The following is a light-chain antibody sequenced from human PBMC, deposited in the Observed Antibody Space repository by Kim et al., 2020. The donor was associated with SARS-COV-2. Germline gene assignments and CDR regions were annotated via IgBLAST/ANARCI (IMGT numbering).Light chain of an antibody. J-gene: IGLJ1*01. CDR1: ALPKQY. V-gene: IGLV3-25*03. CDR2: KDS. CDR3: QSADSSDTYV. Sequence: SYELTQPPSMSVSPGQTARITCSGDALPKQYAYWYQQKPGQAPVLVIYKDSQRPSGIPERFSGSSSGTTVTLTISGVQAEDEADYYCQSADSSDTYVFGTGTKVTVL.